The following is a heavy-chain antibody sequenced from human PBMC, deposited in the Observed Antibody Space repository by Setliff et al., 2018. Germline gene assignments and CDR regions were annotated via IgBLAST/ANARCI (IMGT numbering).Heavy chain of an antibody. J-gene: IGHJ4*02. D-gene: IGHD1-1*01. CDR2: IYHGGKT. V-gene: IGHV4-39*01. CDR1: GGSISSGVYY. CDR3: ARTGTYRYFDS. Sequence: ASETLSLTCTVSGGSISSGVYYWGWIRQPPGKGLEWIGRIYHGGKTYYNTSLESRLTISVDTSKNQFSLKLRSVTAADTAVYYCARTGTYRYFDSWGQGTLVTGSS.